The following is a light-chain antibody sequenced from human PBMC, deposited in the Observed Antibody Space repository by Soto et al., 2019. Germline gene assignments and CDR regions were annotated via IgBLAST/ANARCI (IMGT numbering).Light chain of an antibody. CDR1: QSVTSDY. V-gene: IGKV3-20*01. J-gene: IGKJ1*01. CDR3: QQHSSSPWT. Sequence: DIVLTQSPGTLSLSPGESAALSCRASQSVTSDYLVWYRQKPGQAPRLIIYAVSSRAAGIPDRFSGSGSGTDFTLTITRLEPEDSAVYYCQQHSSSPWTFGQGTRVEV. CDR2: AVS.